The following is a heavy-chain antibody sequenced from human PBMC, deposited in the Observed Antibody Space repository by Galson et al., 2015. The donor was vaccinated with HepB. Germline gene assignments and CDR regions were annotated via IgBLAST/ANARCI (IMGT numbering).Heavy chain of an antibody. Sequence: SLRLSCAASGFTFSSYGMHWVRQAPGKGLEWVAVISYDGSNKYYADSVKGRFTISRDNSKNTLYLQMNSLKAEDTAVYYCAKDGGRTYYYDSSGYSLYYFDYWGQGTLVTVSS. V-gene: IGHV3-30*18. J-gene: IGHJ4*02. CDR3: AKDGGRTYYYDSSGYSLYYFDY. CDR1: GFTFSSYG. CDR2: ISYDGSNK. D-gene: IGHD3-22*01.